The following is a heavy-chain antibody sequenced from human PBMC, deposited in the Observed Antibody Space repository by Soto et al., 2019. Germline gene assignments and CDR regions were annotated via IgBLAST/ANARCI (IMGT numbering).Heavy chain of an antibody. CDR1: GYTFSSYG. V-gene: IGHV1-18*01. CDR3: ARDTSRGEDDQ. J-gene: IGHJ4*02. Sequence: QVQLVQSGAEVKTPGASVQVSCKASGYTFSSYGLSWVRQAPGQGLAWMGWINVDNGNTNYAQKRQGRVTTTTDTATSTAYPDLRSLRSDDTAVDFCARDTSRGEDDQGGQGTLGTVSS. D-gene: IGHD3-10*01. CDR2: INVDNGNT.